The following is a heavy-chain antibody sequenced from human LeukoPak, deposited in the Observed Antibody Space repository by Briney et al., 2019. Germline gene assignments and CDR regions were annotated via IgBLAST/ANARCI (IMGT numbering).Heavy chain of an antibody. D-gene: IGHD5-12*01. CDR3: ARRGGNSGYDHFDY. Sequence: GGSLRLSCAASGFTFSSYSMYWVRQAPGEGLEWVSYISSSGSTTYYADSVKGRFTISRDNAKTSLYLQMNSLRDEDTAVYYCARRGGNSGYDHFDYWGQGTLVTVSS. J-gene: IGHJ4*02. V-gene: IGHV3-48*02. CDR1: GFTFSSYS. CDR2: ISSSGSTT.